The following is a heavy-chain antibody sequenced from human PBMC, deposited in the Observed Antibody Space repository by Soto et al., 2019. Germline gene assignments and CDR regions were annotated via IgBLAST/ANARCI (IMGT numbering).Heavy chain of an antibody. Sequence: EVQLLESGGGLVQSGESLTLSCVASQFTFNIDAMTWVRQAPGKGLEWVSSMSGSDASIYYADSVKGRFTISRDKSKKTLYLQMNSLRAEDTAVYWCARDNWNGAYYGLDVWGQGTTVTVS. V-gene: IGHV3-23*01. D-gene: IGHD1-20*01. CDR3: ARDNWNGAYYGLDV. J-gene: IGHJ6*02. CDR1: QFTFNIDA. CDR2: MSGSDASI.